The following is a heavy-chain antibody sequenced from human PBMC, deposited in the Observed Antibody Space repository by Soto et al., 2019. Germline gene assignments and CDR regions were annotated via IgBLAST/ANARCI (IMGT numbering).Heavy chain of an antibody. J-gene: IGHJ4*02. Sequence: QVQLVESGGGVVQPGRSLRLSCAASGFTFSSYGMHWVRQAPGKGLEGVAVIWYDGSNKYYADSVKGRFTISRDNSKNTLYLQMNSLRAEDTAVYYCARDPVGVWFGELAFDYWGQGTLVTVSS. CDR2: IWYDGSNK. CDR1: GFTFSSYG. D-gene: IGHD3-10*01. CDR3: ARDPVGVWFGELAFDY. V-gene: IGHV3-33*01.